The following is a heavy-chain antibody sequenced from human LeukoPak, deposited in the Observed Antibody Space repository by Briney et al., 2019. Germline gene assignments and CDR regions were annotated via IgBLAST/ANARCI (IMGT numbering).Heavy chain of an antibody. CDR3: ARKAWGSHSGSYYFDY. Sequence: GGSLRLSCAASGFTFSSYEMNWVRQAPGKGLECVSYISSSASTIYYVDSVKGRFTISRDNAKNSLYLQMNSLRAEDTAVYYCARKAWGSHSGSYYFDYWGQGTLVTVSS. J-gene: IGHJ4*02. CDR1: GFTFSSYE. D-gene: IGHD7-27*01. V-gene: IGHV3-48*03. CDR2: ISSSASTI.